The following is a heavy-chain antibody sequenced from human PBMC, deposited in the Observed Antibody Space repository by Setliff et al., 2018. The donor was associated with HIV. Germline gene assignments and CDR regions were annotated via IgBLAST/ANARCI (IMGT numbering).Heavy chain of an antibody. CDR2: INSDGSST. CDR1: GFTFSSYW. CDR3: ARDHGYYYYYMDV. Sequence: LRLSCAASGFTFSSYWMHWVRQAPGKGLVWVSRINSDGSSTSYADSVKGRFTISRDNAKNTLYLQMNSLRAEDTAVYYCARDHGYYYYYMDVWGKGTTVTSP. V-gene: IGHV3-74*01. J-gene: IGHJ6*03.